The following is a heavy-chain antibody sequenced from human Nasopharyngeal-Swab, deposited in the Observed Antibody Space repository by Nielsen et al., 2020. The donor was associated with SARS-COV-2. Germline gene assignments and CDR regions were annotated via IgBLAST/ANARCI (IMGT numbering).Heavy chain of an antibody. D-gene: IGHD4-17*01. J-gene: IGHJ4*02. Sequence: SVKVSCKASGFTFTSSAVQWVRQARGQRLEWIGWIVVGSGNTNYAQKFQERVTITGDMSTSTAYMELSSLRSEDTAVYYCAADDPLSMTTVDYWGQGTLVTVSS. CDR2: IVVGSGNT. CDR3: AADDPLSMTTVDY. CDR1: GFTFTSSA. V-gene: IGHV1-58*01.